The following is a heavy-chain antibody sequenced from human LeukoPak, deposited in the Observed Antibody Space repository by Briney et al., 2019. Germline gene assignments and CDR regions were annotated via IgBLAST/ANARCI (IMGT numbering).Heavy chain of an antibody. CDR2: IKQDGSEK. CDR3: ARDPVSYYDSSGYSHFDY. D-gene: IGHD3-22*01. Sequence: GGSLRLSCAASGFTFSSYAMSWVRQAPGKGLEWVAHIKQDGSEKYYVDSVKGRFTISRDNAKNSLYLQMNSLRAEDTAVYYCARDPVSYYDSSGYSHFDYWGQGTLVTVSS. CDR1: GFTFSSYA. J-gene: IGHJ4*02. V-gene: IGHV3-7*03.